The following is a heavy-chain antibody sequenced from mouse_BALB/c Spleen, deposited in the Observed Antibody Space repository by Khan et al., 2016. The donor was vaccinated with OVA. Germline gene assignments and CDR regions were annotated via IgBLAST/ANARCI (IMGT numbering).Heavy chain of an antibody. Sequence: EVQLQESGPSLVKPSQTLSLTCSVTGDSITSGYWNWIRKFPGNKFEFMGYIIYTGSIYYNPSLKSRISITRHTSKNQYYLQLNSVTTEDTVTYYCARSTYRYAFAYWGQGTLVTVSA. CDR2: IIYTGSI. D-gene: IGHD2-14*01. V-gene: IGHV3-8*02. J-gene: IGHJ3*01. CDR1: GDSITSGY. CDR3: ARSTYRYAFAY.